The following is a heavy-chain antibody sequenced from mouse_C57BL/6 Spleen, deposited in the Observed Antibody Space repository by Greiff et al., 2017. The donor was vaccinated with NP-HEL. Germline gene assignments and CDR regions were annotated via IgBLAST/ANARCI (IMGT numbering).Heavy chain of an antibody. CDR1: GFTFSDYY. CDR2: ITYDGSSN. D-gene: IGHD1-1*01. V-gene: IGHV5-16*01. CDR3: ARDNYGSSDGYFDV. J-gene: IGHJ1*03. Sequence: EVKLVESEGGLVQPGSSMKLSCTASGFTFSDYYMAWVRQVPEKGLEWVANITYDGSSNYYLDSLKNRFIISRDHATNILYLQMSSYKSEDKATYYCARDNYGSSDGYFDVWGTGTTVTVSS.